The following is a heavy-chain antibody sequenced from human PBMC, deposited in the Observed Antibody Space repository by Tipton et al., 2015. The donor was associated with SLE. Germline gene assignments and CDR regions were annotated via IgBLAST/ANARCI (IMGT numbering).Heavy chain of an antibody. CDR1: GGSFSGYC. D-gene: IGHD3-3*01. Sequence: TLSLTCAVYGGSFSGYCWSWIRQPPGTGLEWIGEINHSGSTNYNPSLKSRLTISVDTSKNQFSLKLRSVTAADTAVYYCARQYYDFWSAYYYMDVWGKGTTVTVSS. J-gene: IGHJ6*03. V-gene: IGHV4-34*01. CDR3: ARQYYDFWSAYYYMDV. CDR2: INHSGST.